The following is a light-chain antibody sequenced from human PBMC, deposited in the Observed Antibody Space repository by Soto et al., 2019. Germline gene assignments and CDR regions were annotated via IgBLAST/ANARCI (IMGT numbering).Light chain of an antibody. CDR2: GAS. CDR3: QQYSNWPHT. Sequence: EVVMTKSPATLSVSLGDRASLSCRASQSVSSLFAWYQQKPGQAPRVLIDGASPTVIGVPDRLSASGSGTEFALTVRSLQSGDFAVNYCQQYSNWPHTFGRGTKVDTK. V-gene: IGKV3-15*01. J-gene: IGKJ4*01. CDR1: QSVSSL.